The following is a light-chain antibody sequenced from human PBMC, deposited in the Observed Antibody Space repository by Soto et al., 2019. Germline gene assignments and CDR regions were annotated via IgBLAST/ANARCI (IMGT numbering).Light chain of an antibody. CDR2: EVS. CDR3: SSYAGSSTHV. CDR1: SSDVGSSNL. Sequence: QSALTHPASVSGSPGQSITFSCTGTSSDVGSSNLVSWYQQHPGKAPKLLIYEVSKRPSGVSNRFSGSKSGNTTSLTISGLQAEDEADYYCSSYAGSSTHVFGTGTKVTVL. J-gene: IGLJ1*01. V-gene: IGLV2-23*02.